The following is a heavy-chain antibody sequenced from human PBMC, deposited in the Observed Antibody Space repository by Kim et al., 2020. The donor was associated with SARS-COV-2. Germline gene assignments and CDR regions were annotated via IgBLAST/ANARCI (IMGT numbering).Heavy chain of an antibody. CDR2: ISSSSRYI. CDR1: GFTFSSYS. CDR3: ARGAKGWAFDI. J-gene: IGHJ3*02. D-gene: IGHD2-15*01. Sequence: GGSLRLSCAASGFTFSSYSMNWVRQAPGKGLEWVSSISSSSRYIYYADSVKGRFTISRDNAKNSLYLQMNSLRAEDTAVYYCARGAKGWAFDIWGQGTMVTVSS. V-gene: IGHV3-21*01.